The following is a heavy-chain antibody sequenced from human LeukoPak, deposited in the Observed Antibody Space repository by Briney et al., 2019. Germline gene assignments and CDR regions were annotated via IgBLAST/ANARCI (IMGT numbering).Heavy chain of an antibody. J-gene: IGHJ4*02. D-gene: IGHD4-17*01. CDR3: AHIPVTRSFDY. V-gene: IGHV2-5*02. CDR1: GFSVTTDGVG. CDR2: IYWDDDK. Sequence: ESGPTLVKPTQTLTLTCALSGFSVTTDGVGVGWIRQPPGKALEWLALIYWDDDKRYSPSLKSRLTITKDTSKNQVVLTMTNMDPVDTATYYCAHIPVTRSFDYWGQGTLVTVSS.